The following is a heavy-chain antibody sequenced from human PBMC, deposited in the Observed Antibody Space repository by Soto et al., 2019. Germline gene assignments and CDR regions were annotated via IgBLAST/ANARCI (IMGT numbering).Heavy chain of an antibody. CDR2: IHYSGSI. Sequence: SETLSLTCTVSGGSISYEYFHWTWIRQSPGKGLEWIAYIHYSGSIIYNPSFKSRVTISVDTSKNQFSLQLSSVTAADTAVYFCAREDDGGDRDYYGLDVWGQGTTVTVSS. CDR1: GGSISYEYFH. CDR3: AREDDGGDRDYYGLDV. D-gene: IGHD2-21*02. J-gene: IGHJ6*02. V-gene: IGHV4-30-4*08.